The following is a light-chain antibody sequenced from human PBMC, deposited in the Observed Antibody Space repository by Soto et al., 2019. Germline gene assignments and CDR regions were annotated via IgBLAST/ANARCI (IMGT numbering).Light chain of an antibody. Sequence: DIQMTQSPSSLAASVGDRVTISCRASKGISNDLAWYQQKPGKAPKLLIYATSTLQSGVSSRFTGSGSGTDFTLTISSLQPEDVATYYCQKYNWPPFTFGPGTKVDI. CDR1: KGISND. V-gene: IGKV1-27*01. CDR2: ATS. J-gene: IGKJ3*01. CDR3: QKYNWPPFT.